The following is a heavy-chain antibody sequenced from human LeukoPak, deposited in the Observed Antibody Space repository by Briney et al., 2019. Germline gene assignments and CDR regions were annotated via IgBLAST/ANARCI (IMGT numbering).Heavy chain of an antibody. Sequence: GGSLRLSCAASGFTFSDYYMSWIRQAPGKGLEWVSYISSSGSTIYYADSVKGQFTISRDNAKNSLYLKMNRLRAEDTAVYYCARASRIAVFYWGQGNLVTVSS. CDR1: GFTFSDYY. V-gene: IGHV3-11*01. CDR3: ARASRIAVFY. CDR2: ISSSGSTI. J-gene: IGHJ4*02. D-gene: IGHD6-19*01.